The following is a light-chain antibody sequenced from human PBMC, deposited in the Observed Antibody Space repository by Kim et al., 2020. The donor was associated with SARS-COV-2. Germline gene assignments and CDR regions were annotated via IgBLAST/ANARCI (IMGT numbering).Light chain of an antibody. CDR1: SSNIGNNY. J-gene: IGLJ3*02. CDR3: GTWDSSLSGLV. V-gene: IGLV1-51*01. Sequence: GQKVTISCSGGSSNIGNNYVSWYQQLPGTAPKLLIYDNNKRPSGIPDRFSGSKSGTSATLGITGLQTGDEADYYCGTWDSSLSGLVFGGGTKLTVL. CDR2: DNN.